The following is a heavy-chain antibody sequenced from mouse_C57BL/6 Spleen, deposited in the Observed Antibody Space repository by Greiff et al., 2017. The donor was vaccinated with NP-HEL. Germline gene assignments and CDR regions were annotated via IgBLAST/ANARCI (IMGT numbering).Heavy chain of an antibody. Sequence: VQLKQPGAELVRPGTSVKLSCKASGYTFTSYWMHWVKQRPGQGLEWIGVIDPSDSYTNYNQKFKGKATLTVDTSSSTAYMQLSSLTSEDSAVYYCARGGRLRRIDYWGQGTTLTVSS. J-gene: IGHJ2*01. CDR1: GYTFTSYW. V-gene: IGHV1-59*01. CDR3: ARGGRLRRIDY. D-gene: IGHD2-4*01. CDR2: IDPSDSYT.